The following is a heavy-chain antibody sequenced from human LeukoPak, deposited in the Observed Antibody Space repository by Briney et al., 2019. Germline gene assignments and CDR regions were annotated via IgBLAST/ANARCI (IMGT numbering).Heavy chain of an antibody. CDR1: GGSISSYY. CDR3: ARLPGLDWFDP. D-gene: IGHD7-27*01. J-gene: IGHJ5*02. V-gene: IGHV4-59*08. Sequence: SETLSLTCTVSGGSISSYYWSWIRQPPGKGQEWIGYIYYSGSTNYNPSLKSRVTISVDTSKNQFSLKLSSVTAADTAVYYCARLPGLDWFDPWGQGTLVTVSS. CDR2: IYYSGST.